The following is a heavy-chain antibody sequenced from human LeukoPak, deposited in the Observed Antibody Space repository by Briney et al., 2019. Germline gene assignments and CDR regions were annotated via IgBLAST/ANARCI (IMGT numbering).Heavy chain of an antibody. J-gene: IGHJ3*02. CDR3: AREAVESDAFDI. D-gene: IGHD4-23*01. CDR1: GFTFSNHW. CDR2: INSDGSGT. V-gene: IGHV3-74*01. Sequence: GGSLRLSCAASGFTFSNHWMHWVRQAPGKGLVRVSRINSDGSGTHYADSAKGRFAISRDNAKNTLSLQMNSLRADDTAIYYCAREAVESDAFDIWGRGTVVTVSS.